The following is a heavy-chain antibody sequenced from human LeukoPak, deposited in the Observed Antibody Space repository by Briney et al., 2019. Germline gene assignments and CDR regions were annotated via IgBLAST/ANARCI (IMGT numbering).Heavy chain of an antibody. CDR2: ISGSGGSK. Sequence: PGGSLRLSCAASGFIFSSYAVNWVRQAPGKGLEWVSTISGSGGSKHYADSVEGRFTISRDNSKNTVYLQMNSLRAEDTAIYYWAKLTSASGAYGVDVWGQGTTVTVSS. J-gene: IGHJ6*02. V-gene: IGHV3-23*01. CDR1: GFIFSSYA. D-gene: IGHD3-10*01. CDR3: AKLTSASGAYGVDV.